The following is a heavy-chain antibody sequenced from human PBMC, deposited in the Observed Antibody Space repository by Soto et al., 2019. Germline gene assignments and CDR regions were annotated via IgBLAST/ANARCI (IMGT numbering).Heavy chain of an antibody. D-gene: IGHD6-13*01. V-gene: IGHV4-59*01. Sequence: QVQLQESGPGLVKPSETLSLTCTVSGGSISSYYWSWIRQPPGKGLEWIGNIYYSGSTNYNPSLKSRGTISVVTAKQQFSRTLSSVTAADAAVYYCARAPAPWYRSSLYYFDYWGQGALVTVAA. CDR1: GGSISSYY. CDR2: IYYSGST. CDR3: ARAPAPWYRSSLYYFDY. J-gene: IGHJ4*02.